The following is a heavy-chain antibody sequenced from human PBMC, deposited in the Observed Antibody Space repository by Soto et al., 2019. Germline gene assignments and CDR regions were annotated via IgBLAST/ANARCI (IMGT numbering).Heavy chain of an antibody. CDR3: AKESITIVRGVILASHGMDV. Sequence: GGSLRLSCAASGFTFSGYSMNWVRQAPGKGLEWVSYISSGGSTIYYADFVKGRFTVSRDNAKNSLYLQMNSLRDEDTAVYYCAKESITIVRGVILASHGMDVWGQGTTVTVSS. J-gene: IGHJ6*02. CDR1: GFTFSGYS. CDR2: ISSGGSTI. V-gene: IGHV3-48*02. D-gene: IGHD3-10*01.